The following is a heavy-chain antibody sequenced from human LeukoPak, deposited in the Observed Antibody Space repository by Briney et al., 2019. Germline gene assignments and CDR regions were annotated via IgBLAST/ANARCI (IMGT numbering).Heavy chain of an antibody. CDR1: GFTFSSYG. J-gene: IGHJ5*02. CDR2: ISYDGSNK. D-gene: IGHD3-3*01. V-gene: IGHV3-30*18. Sequence: PGRSLRLSCAASGFTFSSYGMHWVRQAPGKGLEWVAVISYDGSNKYYADSVKGRFTISRDNSKNTLYLQMNSLRAEDTAVYYCAKDRDSDTIPGSWGQGTLVTVSS. CDR3: AKDRDSDTIPGS.